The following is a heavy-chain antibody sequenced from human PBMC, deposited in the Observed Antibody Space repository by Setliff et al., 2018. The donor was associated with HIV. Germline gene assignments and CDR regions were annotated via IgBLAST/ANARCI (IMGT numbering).Heavy chain of an antibody. J-gene: IGHJ3*02. CDR2: ISAYNGNT. CDR3: ARGYYNFWSGYYDSRFPNPIDAFDI. V-gene: IGHV1-18*01. Sequence: ASVKVSCKASGYTFSSYGISWVRQAPGQGVEWMGWISAYNGNTNYAQKLQGRVTMTTDTSTSTAYMELRSLRSDDTAVYYCARGYYNFWSGYYDSRFPNPIDAFDIWGQGMLVTVSS. D-gene: IGHD3-3*01. CDR1: GYTFSSYG.